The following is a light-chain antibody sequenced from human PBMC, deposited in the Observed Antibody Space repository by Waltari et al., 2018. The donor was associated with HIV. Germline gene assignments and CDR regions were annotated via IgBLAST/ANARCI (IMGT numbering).Light chain of an antibody. Sequence: QSALTQPASVSGSPGQSITISCTGTSSDVGSYNLVSWYQQHPGKAPKLMVYEVSKRPSGVSNRFSGSKSGNTASLTISGLHAEDEADYYCCSYADSPPYVFGTGTKVTVL. J-gene: IGLJ1*01. V-gene: IGLV2-23*02. CDR2: EVS. CDR1: SSDVGSYNL. CDR3: CSYADSPPYV.